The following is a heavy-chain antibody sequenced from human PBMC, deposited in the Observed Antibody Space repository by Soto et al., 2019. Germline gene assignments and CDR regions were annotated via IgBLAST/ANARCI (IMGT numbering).Heavy chain of an antibody. Sequence: PSETLSLTCTVSGGSISSGGYYWSWIRQHPGKGLEWIGYIYYSGSTYYNPSLKSRVTISVDTSKNQFSLKLSSVTAADTAVYYGARYNPVLNWFDPWGQGTLVTVSS. CDR2: IYYSGST. CDR3: ARYNPVLNWFDP. V-gene: IGHV4-31*03. D-gene: IGHD1-1*01. J-gene: IGHJ5*02. CDR1: GGSISSGGYY.